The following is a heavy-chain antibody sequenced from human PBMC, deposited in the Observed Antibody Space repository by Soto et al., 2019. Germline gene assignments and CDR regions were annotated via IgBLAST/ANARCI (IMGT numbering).Heavy chain of an antibody. CDR2: IYYSGST. CDR1: GGSISSYY. J-gene: IGHJ4*02. D-gene: IGHD3-22*01. V-gene: IGHV4-59*01. CDR3: ARGDYYDSSGYPYFDY. Sequence: SETLSLTCTVSGGSISSYYWSWIRQPPGKGLEWIGYIYYSGSTNYNPSLKSRVTISVDTSKNQFSLKLSSVTAADTAVYYCARGDYYDSSGYPYFDYWGQGTLVTVYS.